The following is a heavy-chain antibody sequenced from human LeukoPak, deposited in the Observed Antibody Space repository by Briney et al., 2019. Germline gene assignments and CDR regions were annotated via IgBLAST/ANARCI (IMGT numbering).Heavy chain of an antibody. V-gene: IGHV3-23*01. CDR1: GFTFSNFA. CDR2: ISGSGGST. D-gene: IGHD3-22*01. CDR3: ARDARYYDSSGYSDY. Sequence: TGGSLRLSCAASGFTFSNFAMSWVRQAPGKGLEWVSVISGSGGSTFYSDSVKGRFTISRDNSKNSLYLQMNSLRAEDTAVYYCARDARYYDSSGYSDYWGQGTLVTVSS. J-gene: IGHJ4*02.